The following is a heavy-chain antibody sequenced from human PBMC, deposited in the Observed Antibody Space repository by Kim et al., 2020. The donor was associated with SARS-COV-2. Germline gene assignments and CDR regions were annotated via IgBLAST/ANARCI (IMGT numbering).Heavy chain of an antibody. CDR1: GYPFTDYKNG. CDR3: AKEGVAPFEY. CDR2: INTYSGVT. J-gene: IGHJ4*02. Sequence: ASVKVSCKASGYPFTDYKNGVTWVRQAPGQGLEWMGWINTYSGVTNYAQKFQDRITMSTDTSTSTVYMELRSLRYDDTALYYCAKEGVAPFEYWGQGTQVTVSS. V-gene: IGHV1-18*04.